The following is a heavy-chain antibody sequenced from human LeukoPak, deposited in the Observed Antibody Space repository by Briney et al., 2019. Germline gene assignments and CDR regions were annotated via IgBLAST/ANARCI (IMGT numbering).Heavy chain of an antibody. CDR1: GGSFSGYY. D-gene: IGHD4-17*01. CDR2: IYYSGST. J-gene: IGHJ4*02. CDR3: ARQMTTVTIFDY. V-gene: IGHV4-59*08. Sequence: PSETLSLTCAVYGGSFSGYYWSWIRQPPGKGLEWIGYIYYSGSTNYNPSLKSRVTISVDTSKNQFSLKLSSVTAADTAVYYCARQMTTVTIFDYWGQGTLVTVSS.